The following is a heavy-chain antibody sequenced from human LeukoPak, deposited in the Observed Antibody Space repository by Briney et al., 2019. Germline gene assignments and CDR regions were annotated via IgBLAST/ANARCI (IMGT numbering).Heavy chain of an antibody. CDR3: ARVFDSGSQAYFYYMDV. CDR2: IYSSGST. D-gene: IGHD3-10*01. Sequence: GSLRLSCNVSGGSIRGYYWSWTRQPPGKGLEWIGYIYSSGSTNYNPSLKSRVTMSVDTSKNQFSLKVSSVTAADTAVYYCARVFDSGSQAYFYYMDVWGKGTTVTISS. V-gene: IGHV4-59*01. J-gene: IGHJ6*03. CDR1: GGSIRGYY.